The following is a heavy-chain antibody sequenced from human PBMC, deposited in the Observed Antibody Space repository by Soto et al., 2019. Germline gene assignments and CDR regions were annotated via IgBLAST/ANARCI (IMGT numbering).Heavy chain of an antibody. CDR3: ARDLNGWYVSTGFY. J-gene: IGHJ4*02. D-gene: IGHD6-19*01. Sequence: EVQLVESGGGLVQPGGSLRLSCAASGFAFSSYYMSWVRQAQGKGLEWVANVNEDGSEKYYVDSVKGRFTVSRDNAKKSLYLQMNSLRAEDTAVYYCARDLNGWYVSTGFYWGQGTLVTVSS. CDR2: VNEDGSEK. CDR1: GFAFSSYY. V-gene: IGHV3-7*01.